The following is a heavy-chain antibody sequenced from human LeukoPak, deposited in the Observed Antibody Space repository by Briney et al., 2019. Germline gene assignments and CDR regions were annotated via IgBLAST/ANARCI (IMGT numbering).Heavy chain of an antibody. D-gene: IGHD3-9*01. J-gene: IGHJ6*03. CDR3: ARGRSTAILPYYYYYMDV. CDR1: GYTFTSYD. CDR2: MNPNSGNT. Sequence: ASVKVSCKASGYTFTSYDINWVRQATGQGLEWMGWMNPNSGNTGYAQKFQGRVTITRNTSISTAYMELSSLRSEDTAVYYCARGRSTAILPYYYYYMDVWGKGTTVTVSS. V-gene: IGHV1-8*03.